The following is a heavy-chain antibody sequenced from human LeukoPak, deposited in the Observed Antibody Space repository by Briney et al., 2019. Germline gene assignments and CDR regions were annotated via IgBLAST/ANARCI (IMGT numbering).Heavy chain of an antibody. J-gene: IGHJ4*01. CDR2: ISYDASNK. D-gene: IGHD4-17*01. V-gene: IGHV3-30*18. CDR1: GFTFSSYG. Sequence: GGSLRLSCAASGFTFSSYGMHWGREAPGKGLEWVAVISYDASNKYYADSVKARFTISRDNSKNTLYLQMNSLRAEDTAVYYCAKDRGYYDYWGPGTLVTVSP. CDR3: AKDRGYYDY.